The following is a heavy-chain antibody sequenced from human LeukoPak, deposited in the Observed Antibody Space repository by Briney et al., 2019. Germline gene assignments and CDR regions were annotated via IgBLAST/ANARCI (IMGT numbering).Heavy chain of an antibody. D-gene: IGHD3-10*01. CDR2: IDPSDSYT. Sequence: GESLRISCKGSGCSFTSYWISWVRQMPGKGLEWMGRIDPSDSYTNYSPSFQGHVTISADKSISTAYLQWSSLKASDTAMYYCATTTTTSYYYGSGSYLPTDYWGQGTLVTVSS. CDR1: GCSFTSYW. J-gene: IGHJ4*02. V-gene: IGHV5-10-1*01. CDR3: ATTTTTSYYYGSGSYLPTDY.